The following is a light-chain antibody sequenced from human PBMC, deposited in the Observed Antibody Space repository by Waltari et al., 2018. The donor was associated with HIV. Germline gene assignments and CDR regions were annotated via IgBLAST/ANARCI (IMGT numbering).Light chain of an antibody. CDR2: GNS. CDR3: QSYDSSLSGSGV. J-gene: IGLJ3*02. Sequence: QSVLTQPPSVSGAPGQRVTLSCTGSSSNIGPGYDVHWYQQLPGTAHKLLIYGNSNLPSGVPDRFSGSKSGTSASLAITGLQAEDEADYYCQSYDSSLSGSGVFGGGTKLTVL. V-gene: IGLV1-40*01. CDR1: SSNIGPGYD.